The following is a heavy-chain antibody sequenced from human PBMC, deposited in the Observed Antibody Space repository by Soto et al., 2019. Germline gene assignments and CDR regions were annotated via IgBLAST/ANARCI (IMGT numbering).Heavy chain of an antibody. Sequence: GESLKISCKASGYTFTSYGISWVRQAPGQGLEWMGWISAYNGNTNYAQKLQGRVTMTTDTSTSTAYMELRSLRSDDTAVYYCARDHQIIYYDSSGYLGYWGQGTLVTVSS. CDR1: GYTFTSYG. D-gene: IGHD3-22*01. J-gene: IGHJ4*02. CDR3: ARDHQIIYYDSSGYLGY. CDR2: ISAYNGNT. V-gene: IGHV1-18*01.